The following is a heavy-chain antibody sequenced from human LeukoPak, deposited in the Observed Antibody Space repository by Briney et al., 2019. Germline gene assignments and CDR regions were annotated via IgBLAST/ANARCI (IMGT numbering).Heavy chain of an antibody. CDR1: GGSISSYY. V-gene: IGHV4-59*01. Sequence: SETLSLTCTVSGGSISSYYWSWIRQPPGKGLEWIGYIYYSGSTNYNPSLKSRVTISVDTSKKQFSLKLSSVTAADTAVYYCARSASYYYDSSGYYLDYWGQGTLVTVSS. J-gene: IGHJ4*02. D-gene: IGHD3-22*01. CDR3: ARSASYYYDSSGYYLDY. CDR2: IYYSGST.